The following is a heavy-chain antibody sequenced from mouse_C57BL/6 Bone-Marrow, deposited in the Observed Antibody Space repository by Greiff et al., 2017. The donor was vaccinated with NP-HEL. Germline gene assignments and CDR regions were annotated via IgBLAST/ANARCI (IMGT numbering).Heavy chain of an antibody. Sequence: VHLVESGAELVKPGASVKLSCKASGYTFTEYTIHWVKQRSGQGLEWIGWFYPGSGSIKYNEKFKDKATLTADKSSSTVYMELSRVTSEDSAVYFCARHEDTYYYGSSHWYFEVWGTGTTVTVSS. V-gene: IGHV1-62-2*01. J-gene: IGHJ1*03. CDR1: GYTFTEYT. CDR2: FYPGSGSI. CDR3: ARHEDTYYYGSSHWYFEV. D-gene: IGHD1-1*01.